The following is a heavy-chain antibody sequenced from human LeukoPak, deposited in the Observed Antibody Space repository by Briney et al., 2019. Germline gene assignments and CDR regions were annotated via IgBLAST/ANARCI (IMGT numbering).Heavy chain of an antibody. CDR1: GDSFTSVTGY. CDR2: IYGSGST. J-gene: IGHJ6*02. D-gene: IGHD3-10*01. V-gene: IGHV4-61*01. CDR3: ARDSSTMVRGVTYYYGMDV. Sequence: SETLSLTCTVSGDSFTSVTGYWAWIRQPPGKGLEWIGYIYGSGSTNYNPSLKSRVTISADTSKNQFSLKLSSVTAAGTAVYYCARDSSTMVRGVTYYYGMDVRGQGTTVTVSS.